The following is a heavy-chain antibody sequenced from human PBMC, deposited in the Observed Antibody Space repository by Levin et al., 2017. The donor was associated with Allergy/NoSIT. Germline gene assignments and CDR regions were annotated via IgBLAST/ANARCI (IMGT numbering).Heavy chain of an antibody. V-gene: IGHV1-2*02. Sequence: ASVKVSCKASGYIFTDYYLHWVRQAPGQRLEWMGRINPKNAVTDYAQKFQGRVTMTRDRSVNTVYMELNSLRLDDTDVYYCARRSEIDYWGQGILVTVSS. CDR2: INPKNAVT. J-gene: IGHJ4*02. D-gene: IGHD3-3*01. CDR3: ARRSEIDY. CDR1: GYIFTDYY.